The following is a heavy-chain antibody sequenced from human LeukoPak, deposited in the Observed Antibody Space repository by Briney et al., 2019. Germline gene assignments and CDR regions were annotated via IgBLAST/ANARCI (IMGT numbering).Heavy chain of an antibody. CDR1: GYTFTSYG. V-gene: IGHV1-2*02. CDR2: INPKSGGT. J-gene: IGHJ6*03. CDR3: ARLFLAVAASNYYYYYMDV. D-gene: IGHD6-19*01. Sequence: ASVKVSCKASGYTFTSYGISWVRQAPGQGLEWMGWINPKSGGTNYAQKFQGRVTMTRDTSISTAYMELSRLRSDDTAVYYCARLFLAVAASNYYYYYMDVWGKGTTVTISS.